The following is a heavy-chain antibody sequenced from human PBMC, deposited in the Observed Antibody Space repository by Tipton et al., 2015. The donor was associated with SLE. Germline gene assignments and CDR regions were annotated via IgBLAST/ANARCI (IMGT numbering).Heavy chain of an antibody. CDR2: IADTGSP. D-gene: IGHD6-19*01. V-gene: IGHV4-34*01. Sequence: LRLSCAVYGGSFSGYHWTWIRRPPGQGLEWIGEIADTGSPNYDPSLKSRVTISLDTSKSQFSLILNSLTAADTAVYYCARGPFQRWPPGAYWGQGTLVTVSS. CDR3: ARGPFQRWPPGAY. J-gene: IGHJ4*02. CDR1: GGSFSGYH.